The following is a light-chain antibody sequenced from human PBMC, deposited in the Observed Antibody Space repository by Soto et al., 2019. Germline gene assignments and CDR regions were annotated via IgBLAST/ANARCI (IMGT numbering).Light chain of an antibody. Sequence: QSALTQPASVSGSPGQSITISCTGTSSDVGGYNYVSWYQQHPGKAPKLMIYDVSNRPSGVSNRFSGSKSGNTASLTISRLQAEDEGDYYCSSYTSSSPVVFGGGTKLTVL. J-gene: IGLJ2*01. V-gene: IGLV2-14*01. CDR1: SSDVGGYNY. CDR3: SSYTSSSPVV. CDR2: DVS.